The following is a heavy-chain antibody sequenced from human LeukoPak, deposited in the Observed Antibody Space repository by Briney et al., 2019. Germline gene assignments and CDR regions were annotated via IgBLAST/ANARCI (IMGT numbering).Heavy chain of an antibody. Sequence: PSETLSLTCTVSGGSISSYYWSWIRQPPEKGLEWIGYIYYSGSTNYNPSLKSRVTISVDTSKNQFSLKLSSVTAADTAVYYCARGARRGVAAAGNAWGQGTLVTVSS. CDR3: ARGARRGVAAAGNA. CDR2: IYYSGST. V-gene: IGHV4-59*01. J-gene: IGHJ5*02. CDR1: GGSISSYY. D-gene: IGHD6-13*01.